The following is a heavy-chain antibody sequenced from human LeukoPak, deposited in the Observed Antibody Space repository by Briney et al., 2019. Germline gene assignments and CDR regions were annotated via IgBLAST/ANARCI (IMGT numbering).Heavy chain of an antibody. CDR3: ARQTYSSSWYPYYYYYYMDV. CDR2: INHSGST. CDR1: GGPFSGYY. J-gene: IGHJ6*03. V-gene: IGHV4-34*01. D-gene: IGHD6-13*01. Sequence: SETLSLTCAVYGGPFSGYYRTWIRQPPGKGLEWIGEINHSGSTNYNPSLKSRVTVSVDTSKNHFSLTLSSVTAADTAVYYCARQTYSSSWYPYYYYYYMDVWGKGTTVTISS.